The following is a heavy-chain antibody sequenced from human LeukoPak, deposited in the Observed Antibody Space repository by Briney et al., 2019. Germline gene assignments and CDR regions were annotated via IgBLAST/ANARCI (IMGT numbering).Heavy chain of an antibody. V-gene: IGHV1-2*06. CDR2: INPGSSDT. CDR1: GYTFNDYF. Sequence: ASVKVSCKASGYTFNDYFLHWVRQAPGQGLEWMVRINPGSSDTYLAQSFQGRVTLTSDTSIATAYMELSGLASDDTAVYYCARDLSSTDHWELDDWGQGTLVTVSS. CDR3: ARDLSSTDHWELDD. D-gene: IGHD2/OR15-2a*01. J-gene: IGHJ4*02.